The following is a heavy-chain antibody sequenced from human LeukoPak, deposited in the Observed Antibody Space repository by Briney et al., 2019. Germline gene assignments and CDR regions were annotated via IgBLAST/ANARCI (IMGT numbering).Heavy chain of an antibody. Sequence: PSATLSLTCTVSGGSMSDFFWTWIRQAPGKGLEWIGYINYSGSTNYNPSLKSRITISVDTSKNQFSLKLSSVTAADTAVYYCARRPAYCGGDCYFFDFWGQGTLVTVSS. V-gene: IGHV4-59*01. CDR1: GGSMSDFF. J-gene: IGHJ4*02. D-gene: IGHD2-21*02. CDR2: INYSGST. CDR3: ARRPAYCGGDCYFFDF.